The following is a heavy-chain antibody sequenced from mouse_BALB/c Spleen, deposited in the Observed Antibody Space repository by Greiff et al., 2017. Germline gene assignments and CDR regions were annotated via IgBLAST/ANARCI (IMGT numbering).Heavy chain of an antibody. J-gene: IGHJ2*01. Sequence: QVQLQQSGAELVRPGTSVKVSCKASGYAFSSYWMNWVKQRPGQGLEWIGQIYPGDGDTNYNGKFKGKATLTADKSSSTAYMQLSSLTSEDSAVYFCARVGFTYYFDYWGQGTTLTVSS. V-gene: IGHV1-80*01. CDR1: GYAFSSYW. CDR2: IYPGDGDT. CDR3: ARVGFTYYFDY.